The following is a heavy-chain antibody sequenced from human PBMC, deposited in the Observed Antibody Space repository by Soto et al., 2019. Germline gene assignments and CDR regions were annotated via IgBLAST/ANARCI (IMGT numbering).Heavy chain of an antibody. CDR2: ISGSGGST. V-gene: IGHV3-23*01. CDR1: GFTFSSYA. CDR3: AKAGSPYSSGWYYFDY. J-gene: IGHJ4*02. Sequence: GGSLRLSCAASGFTFSSYAMSWVRQAPGKGLEWVSAISGSGGSTYYADSVKGRFTISRDNSKNTLNLQMNSLRAEDTAVYYCAKAGSPYSSGWYYFDYWGQGTLVTVSS. D-gene: IGHD6-19*01.